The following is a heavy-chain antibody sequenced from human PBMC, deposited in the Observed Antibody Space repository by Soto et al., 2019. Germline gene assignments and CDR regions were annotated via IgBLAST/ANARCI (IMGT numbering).Heavy chain of an antibody. CDR1: GGSISSYY. D-gene: IGHD6-6*01. V-gene: IGHV4-59*08. Sequence: SETLSLTCTVSGGSISSYYWSWIRQPPGKGLEWIGYIYYSGSTNYNPSLKSRVTISVDTSKNQFSLKLSSVTAADTAVYYCARRCVDLQQLVRGDYYYYYYMDVWGKGTTVTVSS. J-gene: IGHJ6*03. CDR3: ARRCVDLQQLVRGDYYYYYYMDV. CDR2: IYYSGST.